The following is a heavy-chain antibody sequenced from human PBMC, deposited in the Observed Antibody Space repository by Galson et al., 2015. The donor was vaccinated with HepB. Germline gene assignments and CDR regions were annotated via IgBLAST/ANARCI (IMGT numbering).Heavy chain of an antibody. V-gene: IGHV3-30*03. CDR2: TSFDGRNK. Sequence: SLRLSCAASGFSFNTYGMHWFRQAPGKGLEWVAITSFDGRNKYYAGSVKGRFTISRDNAKNTLYLQMNSLRSDDTAMYFCARDRHYDRSGHPPAPFDYWGQGTLITVSS. CDR1: GFSFNTYG. J-gene: IGHJ4*02. CDR3: ARDRHYDRSGHPPAPFDY. D-gene: IGHD3-22*01.